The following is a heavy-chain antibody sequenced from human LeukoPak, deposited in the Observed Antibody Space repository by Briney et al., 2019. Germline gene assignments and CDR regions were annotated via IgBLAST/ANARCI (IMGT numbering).Heavy chain of an antibody. CDR2: ISGSGGST. D-gene: IGHD2-15*01. CDR1: GFTFSSYS. V-gene: IGHV3-23*01. Sequence: PGGSLTLSCAASGFTFSSYSMSWVRQAPGKGLEWVSAISGSGGSTYYADSVKGRFTISRDNSKNTLYLQMNSLRAEDTAVYYCAKTHCSGGSCYSYFDYWGQGTLVTVSS. CDR3: AKTHCSGGSCYSYFDY. J-gene: IGHJ4*02.